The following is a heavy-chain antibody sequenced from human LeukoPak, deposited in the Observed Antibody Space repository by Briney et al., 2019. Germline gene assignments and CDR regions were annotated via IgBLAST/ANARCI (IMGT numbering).Heavy chain of an antibody. Sequence: GESLKISCKGSGYIFSGYWIGWVRQMPGKGLEWMGIIYPGDSDTRYSPSFQGQVTISADKSISTAYLQWSSLKASDTAIYYCARRNYDTSPLDYWGQGTLVTVSS. D-gene: IGHD3-22*01. V-gene: IGHV5-51*01. CDR3: ARRNYDTSPLDY. CDR1: GYIFSGYW. J-gene: IGHJ4*02. CDR2: IYPGDSDT.